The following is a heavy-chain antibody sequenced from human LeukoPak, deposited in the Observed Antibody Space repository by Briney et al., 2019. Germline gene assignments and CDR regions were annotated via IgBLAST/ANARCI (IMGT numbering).Heavy chain of an antibody. CDR2: INPNSGGT. V-gene: IGHV1-2*02. CDR3: ARAEIVVVPAAPDDAFDI. Sequence: ASVKVSCKASGYTFTGYYMHWVRQAPGQGLEWMGRINPNSGGTNYAQKFQGRVTMTRDTSISTAYMELSRLRSDDTAVYYCARAEIVVVPAAPDDAFDIWGQGTMVTVSS. D-gene: IGHD2-2*01. J-gene: IGHJ3*02. CDR1: GYTFTGYY.